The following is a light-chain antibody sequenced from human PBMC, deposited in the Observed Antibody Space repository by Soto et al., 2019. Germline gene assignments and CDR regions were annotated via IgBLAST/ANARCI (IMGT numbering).Light chain of an antibody. CDR3: QQANSFPT. Sequence: DIQMTQSPSFVSASVGDRVTITCRASQSISSWLAWYQQKPGKAPKLLIYAASSLQSGVPSRISGSGSGTDFTLTISSLQPEDFATYYCQQANSFPTFGQGTRLEIK. J-gene: IGKJ5*01. CDR2: AAS. CDR1: QSISSW. V-gene: IGKV1-12*01.